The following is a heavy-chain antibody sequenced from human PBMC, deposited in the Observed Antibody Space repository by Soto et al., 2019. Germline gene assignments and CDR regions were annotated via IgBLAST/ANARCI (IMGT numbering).Heavy chain of an antibody. CDR2: IIPILGIA. D-gene: IGHD5-12*01. CDR3: ARLFVDIVATINWFDP. J-gene: IGHJ5*02. V-gene: IGHV1-69*04. Sequence: ASVKVSCKASGGTFSSYAISWVRQAPGQGLEWMGRIIPILGIANYAQKFQGRVTITADKSTSTAYMELSSLRSEDTAVYYCARLFVDIVATINWFDPWGQGTLVTVSS. CDR1: GGTFSSYA.